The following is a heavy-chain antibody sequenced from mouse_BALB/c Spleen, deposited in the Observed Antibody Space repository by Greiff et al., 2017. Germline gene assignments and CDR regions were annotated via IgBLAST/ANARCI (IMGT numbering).Heavy chain of an antibody. J-gene: IGHJ2*01. Sequence: QVQLQQSGPELVKPGASVRISCKASGYTFTSYYIHWVKQRPGQGLEWIGWIYPGNVNTKYNEKFKGKATLTADKSSSTAYMQLSSLTSEDSAVYFCARKKYGNSYFDYWGQGTTLTVSS. CDR1: GYTFTSYY. V-gene: IGHV1S56*01. CDR3: ARKKYGNSYFDY. CDR2: IYPGNVNT. D-gene: IGHD2-10*02.